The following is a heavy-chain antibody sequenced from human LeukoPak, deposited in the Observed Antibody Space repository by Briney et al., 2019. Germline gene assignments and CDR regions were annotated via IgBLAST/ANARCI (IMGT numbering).Heavy chain of an antibody. J-gene: IGHJ4*02. V-gene: IGHV4-39*01. CDR2: IYYSGST. D-gene: IGHD6-13*01. Sequence: SETLSLTCTVSGGSISSSSSYWGWIRQPPGKGLQWIGTIYYSGSTYYNPSLKSRVTISVDTSKNQFSLKLSSVTAADTAVYYCARRYSSSWYVPGYYFDYWGQGTLVTVSS. CDR3: ARRYSSSWYVPGYYFDY. CDR1: GGSISSSSSY.